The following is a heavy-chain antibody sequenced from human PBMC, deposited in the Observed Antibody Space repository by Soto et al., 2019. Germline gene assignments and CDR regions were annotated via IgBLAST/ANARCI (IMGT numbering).Heavy chain of an antibody. V-gene: IGHV1-58*01. Sequence: ASVKVSCKASGFTFTSSAVQWVRQARGQRLEWIGWIVVGSGNTNYAQKFQERVTITRDMSTSTAYMELSSLRSEDTAVYYCAAPSGYARPEFDYWGQGTLVTVSS. CDR2: IVVGSGNT. CDR3: AAPSGYARPEFDY. CDR1: GFTFTSSA. D-gene: IGHD5-12*01. J-gene: IGHJ4*02.